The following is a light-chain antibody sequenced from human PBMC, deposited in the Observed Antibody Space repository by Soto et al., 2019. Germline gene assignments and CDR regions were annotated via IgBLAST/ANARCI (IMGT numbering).Light chain of an antibody. CDR1: QSISSIY. CDR2: GAS. Sequence: ESVLSQSLGTLSLCTGERGIISCRASQSISSIYLAWYQQKPGQAPRLLIFGASSRATGIPDRFSGSGSGTDFTLTISRLEPEDFAVYYCQQHGISHITFGQGTRLENK. V-gene: IGKV3-20*01. J-gene: IGKJ5*01. CDR3: QQHGISHIT.